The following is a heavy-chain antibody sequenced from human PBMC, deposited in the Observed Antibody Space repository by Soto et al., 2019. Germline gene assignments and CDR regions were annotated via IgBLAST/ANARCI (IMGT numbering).Heavy chain of an antibody. CDR3: AREDWNYSDRSGYFH. D-gene: IGHD3-22*01. V-gene: IGHV4-31*03. Sequence: TLSLTCTVSGGSISSGGFYWSWLRQDPGKGLEWIGYIHDSGSTYYNPSLKSRLTISVDTSKNQFSLKLSSVTVADTAVYYCAREDWNYSDRSGYFHWGQGAMVTVYS. J-gene: IGHJ4*02. CDR2: IHDSGST. CDR1: GGSISSGGFY.